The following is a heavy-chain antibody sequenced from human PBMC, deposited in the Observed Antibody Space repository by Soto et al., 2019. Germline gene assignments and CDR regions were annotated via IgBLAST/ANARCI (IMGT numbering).Heavy chain of an antibody. CDR2: IHYSGST. V-gene: IGHV4-59*01. J-gene: IGHJ6*03. CDR3: AQTVLYYYMDV. D-gene: IGHD2-8*01. CDR1: GYYITSYY. Sequence: PSETLSLTCTVSGYYITSYYWSWIRQPPGKGLEWIGYIHYSGSTNYNPSLKSRVTLSVDPSKNQFSLKLTSVTAADTAVYYCAQTVLYYYMDVWGKGTTVTVSS.